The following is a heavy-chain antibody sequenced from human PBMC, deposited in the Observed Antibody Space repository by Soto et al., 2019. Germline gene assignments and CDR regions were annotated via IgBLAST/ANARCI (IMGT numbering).Heavy chain of an antibody. CDR3: AKMWSGYNSH. CDR1: GGSISSGGYS. J-gene: IGHJ4*02. V-gene: IGHV4-34*01. CDR2: INHSGST. D-gene: IGHD6-25*01. Sequence: SETLSLTCAVSGGSISSGGYSWSWIRQPPGKGLEWIGEINHSGSTNYNPSLKSRVSISVDTSKNQFSLKLSSVTAADSAVYYCAKMWSGYNSHGGRGTLVTVSS.